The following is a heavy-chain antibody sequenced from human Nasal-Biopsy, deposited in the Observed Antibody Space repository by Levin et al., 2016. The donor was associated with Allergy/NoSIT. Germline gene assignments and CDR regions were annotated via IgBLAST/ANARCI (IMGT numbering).Heavy chain of an antibody. CDR2: ISSNSLYT. CDR1: GFTLDSYW. D-gene: IGHD3-9*01. Sequence: GGSLRLSCAASGFTLDSYWMSWLRQAPGKGLEWVSYISSNSLYTNYADSVKGRFTISRDNDKNALYLQMHSLGAEDTAHYYCARVQITVTGYFDYWGQGALVTVSA. V-gene: IGHV3-11*05. CDR3: ARVQITVTGYFDY. J-gene: IGHJ4*02.